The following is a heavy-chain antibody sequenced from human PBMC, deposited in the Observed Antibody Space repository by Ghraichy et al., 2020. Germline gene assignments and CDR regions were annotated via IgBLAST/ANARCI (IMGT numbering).Heavy chain of an antibody. V-gene: IGHV3-15*01. D-gene: IGHD1-14*01. CDR2: AYTRADGGTT. J-gene: IGHJ6*04. CDR3: STAFDNIDKYYYCFGMDV. Sequence: GGSLRLSCPVSGYSLRHTRSGWVRPAPGKVLEWLRPAYTRADGGTTDYAAPVKARFTFLRDDSNNMLFLKVNSLKIEDTGVYYCSTAFDNIDKYYYCFGMDVSATETKGTASS. CDR1: GYSLRHTR.